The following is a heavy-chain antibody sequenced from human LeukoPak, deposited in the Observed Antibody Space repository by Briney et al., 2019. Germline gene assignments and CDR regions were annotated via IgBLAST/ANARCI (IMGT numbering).Heavy chain of an antibody. CDR3: AKYASGTYSAWYFDL. CDR1: GFTFSTYA. CDR2: ISGSGAST. D-gene: IGHD3-10*01. J-gene: IGHJ2*01. V-gene: IGHV3-23*01. Sequence: GGSLRLSCAASGFTFSTYAMSWVRQAPGKGLEWVSGISGSGASTYSADSVKGRFTISRDNSKNTLYLQMNSLRVEDTAVYYCAKYASGTYSAWYFDLWGRGTLVTVSS.